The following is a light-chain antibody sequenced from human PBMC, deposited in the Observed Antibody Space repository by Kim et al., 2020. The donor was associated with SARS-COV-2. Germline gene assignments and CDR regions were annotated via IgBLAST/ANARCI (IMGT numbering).Light chain of an antibody. CDR3: QQYHSHPYT. V-gene: IGKV1-5*03. Sequence: SASVGDRVTITCRVSQTISTWLAWYQQKPGRAPKLLIHKSSSLQSGVPSRFSGSGSGTEFTLTISSLQSDDFATYYCQQYHSHPYTFGQGTKLEI. CDR2: KSS. J-gene: IGKJ2*01. CDR1: QTISTW.